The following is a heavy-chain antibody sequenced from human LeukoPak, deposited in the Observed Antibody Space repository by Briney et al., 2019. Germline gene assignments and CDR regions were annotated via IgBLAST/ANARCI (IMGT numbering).Heavy chain of an antibody. V-gene: IGHV4-39*01. J-gene: IGHJ4*02. CDR1: GGSISSSSYY. CDR2: IYYSGST. Sequence: SETLSLTCTVSGGSISSSSYYWGWIRQPPGKGLEWIGSIYYSGSTYYNPSLKSRVTISVDTSKNQFSLKLSSVTAADTAVYYCARFCYSSYGPNRPFDYWGQGTLVTVSS. CDR3: ARFCYSSYGPNRPFDY. D-gene: IGHD5-18*01.